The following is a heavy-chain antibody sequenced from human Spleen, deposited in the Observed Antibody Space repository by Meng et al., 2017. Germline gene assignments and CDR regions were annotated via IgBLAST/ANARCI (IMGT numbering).Heavy chain of an antibody. J-gene: IGHJ4*02. CDR2: INPNSGGT. D-gene: IGHD6-13*01. V-gene: IGHV1-2*06. Sequence: QVVQSGADVKKPGASVKVSFKHSGYILPYDYTHRVRRAPGQGLEWMGRINPNSGGTNYAQKFQGRVTMTGDTSISTAYMVLSGLRSDDTAMYYCARDEDISAAGKLFGDYWGQGTLVTVSS. CDR3: ARDEDISAAGKLFGDY. CDR1: GYILPYDY.